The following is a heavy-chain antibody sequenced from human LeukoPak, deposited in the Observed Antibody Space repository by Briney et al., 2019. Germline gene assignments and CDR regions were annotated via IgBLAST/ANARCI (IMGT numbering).Heavy chain of an antibody. CDR2: IYYSGST. Sequence: SQTLSLTCTVSGGSISSGGYYWSWIRQHPGKGLEWIGYIYYSGSTYYNPSLKSRVTISVDTSKNQFSLKLSSVTAADTAVYYYARRGNGYYFDYWGQGTLVTVSS. D-gene: IGHD4-23*01. V-gene: IGHV4-31*03. CDR1: GGSISSGGYY. CDR3: ARRGNGYYFDY. J-gene: IGHJ4*02.